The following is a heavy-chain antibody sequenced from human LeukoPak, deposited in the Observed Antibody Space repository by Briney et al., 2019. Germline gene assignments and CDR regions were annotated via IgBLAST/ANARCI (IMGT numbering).Heavy chain of an antibody. CDR3: ARVHVDTAMVFYYYYYMDV. Sequence: PSETLSFTCTVSGGSISSYYWSWIRQPPGKGLEWIGYIYYSGSTNYNPSLKSRVTISVDTSKNQFSLKLSSVTAADTAVYYCARVHVDTAMVFYYYYYMDVWGKGTTVTVSS. D-gene: IGHD5-18*01. CDR2: IYYSGST. V-gene: IGHV4-59*01. CDR1: GGSISSYY. J-gene: IGHJ6*03.